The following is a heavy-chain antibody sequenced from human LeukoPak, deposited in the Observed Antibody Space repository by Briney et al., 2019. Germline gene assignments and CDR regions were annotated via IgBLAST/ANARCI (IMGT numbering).Heavy chain of an antibody. Sequence: GGSLRLSCTASGFTFGDYAMSWFRQAPGKGLEWVGFIRSKAYGGTTEYAASVKGRFTISRDDSKSIAYLQMNSLKTEDTAVYYCTRDNDSSGYNKSDYWGQGTLVTVSS. D-gene: IGHD3-22*01. CDR1: GFTFGDYA. CDR2: IRSKAYGGTT. J-gene: IGHJ4*02. CDR3: TRDNDSSGYNKSDY. V-gene: IGHV3-49*03.